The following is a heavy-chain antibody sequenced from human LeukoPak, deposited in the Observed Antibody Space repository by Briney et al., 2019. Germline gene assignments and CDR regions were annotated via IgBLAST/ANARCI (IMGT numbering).Heavy chain of an antibody. J-gene: IGHJ6*02. CDR1: GFTFSSYE. V-gene: IGHV3-74*01. CDR2: IGPDGSGI. D-gene: IGHD2-8*02. CDR3: TRVLAGRSGLMDV. Sequence: GGSLRLSCTASGFTFSSYEMNWVRQAPGKGLEWVSRIGPDGSGITYGDSVKGRFTISRDSAKNTLYLQMNSLRAEDAAVYYCTRVLAGRSGLMDVWGRGTTVTVSS.